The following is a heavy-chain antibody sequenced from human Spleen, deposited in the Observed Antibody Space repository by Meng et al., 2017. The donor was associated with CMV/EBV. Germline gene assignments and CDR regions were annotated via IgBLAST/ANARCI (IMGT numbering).Heavy chain of an antibody. CDR2: ISYDGNYE. Sequence: GESLKISCVASGFTFSNYAIHWVRQAPGKGLEWVAVISYDGNYEYYPDSVRGRFTISRDNSKNTVYLQMNSLRVEDMAVYYCAKGGGAAVPSTRYFDYWGQGTLVTVSS. CDR3: AKGGGAAVPSTRYFDY. D-gene: IGHD2-21*01. J-gene: IGHJ4*02. V-gene: IGHV3-30-3*01. CDR1: GFTFSNYA.